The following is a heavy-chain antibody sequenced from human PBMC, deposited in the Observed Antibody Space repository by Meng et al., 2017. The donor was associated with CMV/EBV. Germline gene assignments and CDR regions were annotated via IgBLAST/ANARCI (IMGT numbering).Heavy chain of an antibody. CDR3: ARDKLSIAARPDYYYSMDV. Sequence: SVKVSCKASGGTFSSYAISWVRQAPGQGLEWMGGIIPILGIANYAQKFQGRVTITADKSTSTAYMELSSLRSEDTAVYYCARDKLSIAARPDYYYSMDVWGQGTTVTVSS. CDR2: IIPILGIA. V-gene: IGHV1-69*10. D-gene: IGHD6-6*01. J-gene: IGHJ6*02. CDR1: GGTFSSYA.